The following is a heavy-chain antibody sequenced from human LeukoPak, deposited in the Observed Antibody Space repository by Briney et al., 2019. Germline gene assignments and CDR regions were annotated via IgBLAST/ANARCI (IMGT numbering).Heavy chain of an antibody. D-gene: IGHD3-3*01. CDR2: IYTSGST. CDR3: ARGPPYYDFWSGNNWFDP. J-gene: IGHJ5*02. Sequence: PSETLSLTCTVSGGSISSYYWSWIRQPAGKGLEWIGRIYTSGSTNYNPSLKSRVTMSVDTSKNQFSLKLSSVTATATAVYYCARGPPYYDFWSGNNWFDPWGQGTLVTVSS. V-gene: IGHV4-4*07. CDR1: GGSISSYY.